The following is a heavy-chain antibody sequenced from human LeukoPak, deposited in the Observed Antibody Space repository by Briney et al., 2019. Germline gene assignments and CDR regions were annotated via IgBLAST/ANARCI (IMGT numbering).Heavy chain of an antibody. CDR2: ISSSSSYI. Sequence: GGPLRLFCAASGFTFSSYSMICVRHAPGKGLEWVSSISSSSSYIYYADSVKGRFTISRDNAKNSLYLQMNSLRAEDTAVYYCARDGIVVVPAAIGYYYYGMDVWGQGTTVTVSS. D-gene: IGHD2-2*01. CDR1: GFTFSSYS. V-gene: IGHV3-21*01. CDR3: ARDGIVVVPAAIGYYYYGMDV. J-gene: IGHJ6*02.